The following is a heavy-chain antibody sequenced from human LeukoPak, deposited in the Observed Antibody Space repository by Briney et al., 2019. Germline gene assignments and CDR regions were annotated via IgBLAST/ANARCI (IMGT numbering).Heavy chain of an antibody. Sequence: PGGSLRFSCAASGFTFSSYALTWVRQAPGKGLEWVSSITGSSGTTYYADSVKGRFIISRDKSKDTLYLQVNSLRDEDTAVYFCAKGDYMDVWGRGTTVTVSS. CDR3: AKGDYMDV. V-gene: IGHV3-23*01. CDR2: ITGSSGTT. CDR1: GFTFSSYA. J-gene: IGHJ6*03.